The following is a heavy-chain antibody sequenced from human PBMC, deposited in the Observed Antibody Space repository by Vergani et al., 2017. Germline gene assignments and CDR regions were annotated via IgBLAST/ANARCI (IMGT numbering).Heavy chain of an antibody. Sequence: LEESGGGSVTPGGSLRLSCAASGFKFSDHYMSWIRQAPGKGLEWVSHISPGASTVSYTDSVTGRFTVSRDNDNNSLTLDMTTLRVEDTAVYYCAKNPCISTTRHYYAMDVWGQGTTVTVSS. CDR1: GFKFSDHY. CDR2: ISPGASTV. J-gene: IGHJ6*02. CDR3: AKNPCISTTRHYYAMDV. V-gene: IGHV3-11*04. D-gene: IGHD1-1*01.